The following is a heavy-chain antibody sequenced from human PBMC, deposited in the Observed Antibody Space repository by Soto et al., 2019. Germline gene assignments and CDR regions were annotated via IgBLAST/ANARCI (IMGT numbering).Heavy chain of an antibody. V-gene: IGHV1-3*05. Sequence: QVQLVQSGAEEKKPGASVKVSCKASGYTFTSYAMHWVRQAPGQRLEWMGWINAGNGNTKYSQKFQGRVTITRDTSASAAYMELRSLRSEDTAVYYCARSIVVVTAIDYWGQGTLVTVSS. D-gene: IGHD2-21*02. CDR2: INAGNGNT. J-gene: IGHJ4*02. CDR3: ARSIVVVTAIDY. CDR1: GYTFTSYA.